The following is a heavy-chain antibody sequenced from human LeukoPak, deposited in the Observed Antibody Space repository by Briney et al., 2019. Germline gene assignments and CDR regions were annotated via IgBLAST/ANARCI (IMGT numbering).Heavy chain of an antibody. V-gene: IGHV1-2*02. CDR3: ARASNQSPYYMDD. CDR1: GYTFTGYY. CDR2: INPNSGGT. J-gene: IGHJ6*03. Sequence: GASVKVSCKASGYTFTGYYMHWVRQAPGQGLEWMGWINPNSGGTNYAQKCQGRVTMTRDTSTSTAYMELSRLRSDDTAVYYCARASNQSPYYMDDWGKGTTVTISS.